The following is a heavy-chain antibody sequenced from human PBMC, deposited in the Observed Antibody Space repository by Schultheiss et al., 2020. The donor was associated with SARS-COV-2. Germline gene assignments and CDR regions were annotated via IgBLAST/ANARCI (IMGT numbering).Heavy chain of an antibody. D-gene: IGHD3-10*01. CDR1: GGSISSYY. V-gene: IGHV4-34*01. CDR3: ARHSRFGELFGYYGMDV. J-gene: IGHJ6*02. Sequence: SETLSLTCTVSGGSISSYYWSWIRQPPGKGLEWIGEINHSGSTNYNPSLKSRVTISVDTSKNQFSLKLSSVTAADTAVYYCARHSRFGELFGYYGMDVWGQGTTVTVSS. CDR2: INHSGST.